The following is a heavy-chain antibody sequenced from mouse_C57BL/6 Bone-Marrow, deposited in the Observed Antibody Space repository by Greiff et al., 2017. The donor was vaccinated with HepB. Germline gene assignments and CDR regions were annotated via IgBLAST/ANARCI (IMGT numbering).Heavy chain of an antibody. V-gene: IGHV1-62-2*01. CDR2: FYPGSGSI. D-gene: IGHD2-4*01. Sequence: QVQLQQSGAELVKPGASVKLSCKASGYTFTEYTIHWVKQRSGQGLEWIGWFYPGSGSIKYNEKFKDKATLTADKSSSTVYMELSRLTSEDSAVYFCARHEEEEGSTMITKAWFAYWGQGTLVTVSA. CDR3: ARHEEEEGSTMITKAWFAY. CDR1: GYTFTEYT. J-gene: IGHJ3*01.